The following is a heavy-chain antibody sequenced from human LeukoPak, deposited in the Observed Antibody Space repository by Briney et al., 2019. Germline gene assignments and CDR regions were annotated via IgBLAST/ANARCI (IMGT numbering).Heavy chain of an antibody. CDR2: ISSSSSYI. CDR1: GFTFSTYS. Sequence: GGSLRLSCAASGFTFSTYSINWVRQAPGKGLEWVSSISSSSSYIYYADSVKGRFTISRDNAKNSLYPQMNSLRAEDTAVYYCARDMIVVVLSGMDVWGKGTTVTVSS. CDR3: ARDMIVVVLSGMDV. D-gene: IGHD2-2*01. V-gene: IGHV3-21*01. J-gene: IGHJ6*04.